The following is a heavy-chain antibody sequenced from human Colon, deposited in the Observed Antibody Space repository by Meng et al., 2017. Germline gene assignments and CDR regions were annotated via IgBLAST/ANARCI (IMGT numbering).Heavy chain of an antibody. D-gene: IGHD4-17*01. Sequence: GGSLRLSCAASGFTFSDHYMDWVRQAPGKGLEWVGRSTNKANSYITEYAASVKGRFTISRDDSKDAMYLQMNSLKAEDTAGYYCARLKGNYGDWGQGTLVTVSS. CDR1: GFTFSDHY. CDR2: STNKANSYIT. CDR3: ARLKGNYGD. J-gene: IGHJ4*02. V-gene: IGHV3-72*01.